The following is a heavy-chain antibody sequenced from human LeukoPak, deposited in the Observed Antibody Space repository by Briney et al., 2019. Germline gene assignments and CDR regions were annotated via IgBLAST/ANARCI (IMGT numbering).Heavy chain of an antibody. CDR3: ARATYHYDSSGYYNPLDY. D-gene: IGHD3-22*01. V-gene: IGHV4-39*07. CDR1: GGSISSSSYY. Sequence: SETLSLTCTVSGGSISSSSYYWGWIRQPPGKGLEWIGSIYYTGSTYYNPSLMSRVTMSVDTSKNQFSLNLSSVTAADTAVYYCARATYHYDSSGYYNPLDYWGQGTLVTVSS. CDR2: IYYTGST. J-gene: IGHJ4*02.